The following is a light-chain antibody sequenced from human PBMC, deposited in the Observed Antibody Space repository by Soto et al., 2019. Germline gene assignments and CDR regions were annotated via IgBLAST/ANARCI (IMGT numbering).Light chain of an antibody. V-gene: IGKV3-15*01. CDR2: GAS. J-gene: IGKJ2*01. Sequence: EMVMTQSPATLSVSPGERATLSCRASHSVSSNLAWYQQKPGQAPRLLIYGASTRATGIPARFSGSGSGTEFTLTISSLQSEDFAVYYCQQYNNWPPYTFGQGTKLEIK. CDR3: QQYNNWPPYT. CDR1: HSVSSN.